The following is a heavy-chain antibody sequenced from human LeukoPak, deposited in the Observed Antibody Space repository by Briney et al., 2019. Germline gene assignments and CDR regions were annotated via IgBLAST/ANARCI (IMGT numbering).Heavy chain of an antibody. CDR3: ARDAMVRGVDFDY. J-gene: IGHJ4*02. CDR2: IRQDESEK. Sequence: GVSLRLSCAASGFTFSSYWMNWVRQAPGKGLEWVANIRQDESEKYYVDSVKGRFTISRDNAKNSLYLQMNSLRAEDTAVYYCARDAMVRGVDFDYWGQGTLVTV. V-gene: IGHV3-7*04. D-gene: IGHD3-10*01. CDR1: GFTFSSYW.